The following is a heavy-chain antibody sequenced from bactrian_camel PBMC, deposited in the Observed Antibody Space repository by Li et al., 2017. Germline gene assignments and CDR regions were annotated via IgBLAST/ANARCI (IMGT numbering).Heavy chain of an antibody. CDR1: GYASSRYC. Sequence: HVQLVESGGGSVQAGGSLRLSCTVSGYASSRYCVGWFRQAPGKEREAVAAIDSDGSPMYADSVKGRFTISEDNAKNTLYLQMNSLKPEDTSMYVCAVDRFAPPARSLSPGEYADWGQGTQVTVS. V-gene: IGHV3S55*01. CDR2: IDSDGSP. CDR3: AVDRFAPPARSLSPGEYAD. J-gene: IGHJ4*01. D-gene: IGHD6*01.